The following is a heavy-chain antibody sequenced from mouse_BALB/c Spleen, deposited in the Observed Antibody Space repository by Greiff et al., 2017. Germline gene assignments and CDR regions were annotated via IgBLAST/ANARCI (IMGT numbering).Heavy chain of an antibody. Sequence: EVQLQQSGPGLVKPSQSLSLTCTVTGYSITSDYAWNWIRQFPGNKLEWMGYISYSGSTSYNPSLKSRISITRDTSKNQFFLQLNSVTTEDTATYYCARSDGYYLHYWGQGTTLTVSS. CDR2: ISYSGST. J-gene: IGHJ2*01. CDR3: ARSDGYYLHY. D-gene: IGHD2-3*01. V-gene: IGHV3-2*02. CDR1: GYSITSDYA.